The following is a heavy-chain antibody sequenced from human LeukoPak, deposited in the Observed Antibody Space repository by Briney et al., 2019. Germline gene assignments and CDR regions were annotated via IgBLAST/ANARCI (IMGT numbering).Heavy chain of an antibody. V-gene: IGHV4-34*01. Sequence: SETLSLTCAVYGGSLSDYYWSRIRQPPGKGLEWIGEINHSGSTNYNPSLKSRVTISVDTSKNQFSLKLSSVTAADTAVYYCARAYCSSTSCYTSAFDIWGQGTMVTVSS. CDR3: ARAYCSSTSCYTSAFDI. CDR2: INHSGST. CDR1: GGSLSDYY. J-gene: IGHJ3*02. D-gene: IGHD2-2*02.